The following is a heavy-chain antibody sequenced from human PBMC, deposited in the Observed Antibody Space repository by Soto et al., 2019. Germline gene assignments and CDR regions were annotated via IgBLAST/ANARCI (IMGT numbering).Heavy chain of an antibody. CDR3: ARDHGMDV. Sequence: QVQLVESGGGVVQPGRSLRLSCAASGFTFSSYGMHWVRQATGKGLEWVAVIWYGGSNKYYADSVKGRFTISRDNSKTTLYLQMNSLRAEDTAVYYCARDHGMDVWGQETTLTVSS. CDR1: GFTFSSYG. V-gene: IGHV3-33*01. J-gene: IGHJ6*02. CDR2: IWYGGSNK.